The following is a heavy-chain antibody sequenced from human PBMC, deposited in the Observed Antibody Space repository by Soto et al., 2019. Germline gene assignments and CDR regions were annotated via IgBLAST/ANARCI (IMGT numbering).Heavy chain of an antibody. CDR2: IRSKAYGGTT. V-gene: IGHV3-49*03. CDR3: TRDAAGTYYYYGMDV. J-gene: IGHJ6*02. D-gene: IGHD6-19*01. Sequence: PGGSLRLSCTASGFTFGDYAMSWFRQAPGKGLEWVGFIRSKAYGGTTEYAASVKGRFTISRDDSKSIAYLQMNSLKTEDTAVYYCTRDAAGTYYYYGMDVWGQGTTVTVSS. CDR1: GFTFGDYA.